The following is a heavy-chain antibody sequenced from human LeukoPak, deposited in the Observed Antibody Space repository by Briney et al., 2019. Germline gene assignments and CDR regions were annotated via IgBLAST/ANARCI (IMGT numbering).Heavy chain of an antibody. CDR2: ISGSGGST. D-gene: IGHD3-10*01. V-gene: IGHV3-23*01. J-gene: IGHJ4*02. Sequence: GGSLRLSCAASGFTFSSYAMSWVRQAPGKGLEWVSAISGSGGSTYYADSVKGRFTISRDNSKNTLYLQMTSLRAEDTAVYYCAKDPSMVRGVVTPHFDYWGQGTLVTVSS. CDR1: GFTFSSYA. CDR3: AKDPSMVRGVVTPHFDY.